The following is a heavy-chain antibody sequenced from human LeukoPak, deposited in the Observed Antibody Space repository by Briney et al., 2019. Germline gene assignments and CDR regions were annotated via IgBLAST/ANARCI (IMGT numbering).Heavy chain of an antibody. J-gene: IGHJ4*02. V-gene: IGHV3-11*01. CDR1: GFNLNDYY. CDR3: TRDQDAGYGLGY. D-gene: IGHD3-22*01. Sequence: GGSLRLSCGASGFNLNDYYMSWIRQAPGKGLEWISYITSSGSQYYSDSVKGRFTISRDAASKSLYLQMKSLRAEDTAVYFCTRDQDAGYGLGYWGQGTLVTVSS. CDR2: ITSSGSQ.